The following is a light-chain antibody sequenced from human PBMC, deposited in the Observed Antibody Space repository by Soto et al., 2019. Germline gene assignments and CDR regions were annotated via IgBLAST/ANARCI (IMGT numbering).Light chain of an antibody. CDR1: SSNIGAGYD. J-gene: IGLJ2*01. CDR3: HSFDTSLSGLVV. V-gene: IGLV1-40*01. Sequence: QSVLTQPPSMSGAPGQRVTISCTGSSSNIGAGYDVHWYQQHPGTAPKLLIFDNNNRPSGVPDRSSGSKSDTSASLAITGLHAEDEADYYCHSFDTSLSGLVVFAGGTTLTVL. CDR2: DNN.